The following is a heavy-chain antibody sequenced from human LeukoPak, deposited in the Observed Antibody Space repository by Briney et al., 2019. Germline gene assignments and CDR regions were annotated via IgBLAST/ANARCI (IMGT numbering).Heavy chain of an antibody. J-gene: IGHJ4*02. V-gene: IGHV3-23*01. D-gene: IGHD3-3*01. CDR3: AKGKGLRFLEWLPLWCY. CDR2: ISGRGGST. CDR1: GFTSSSYA. Sequence: GGSLRLSCAASGFTSSSYAMSWVRQAPGKGLEWVSAISGRGGSTYYADSVKGRFTISRDNSKNTLYLQMNSLRAEDTAVYYCAKGKGLRFLEWLPLWCYWGQGTLVTVSS.